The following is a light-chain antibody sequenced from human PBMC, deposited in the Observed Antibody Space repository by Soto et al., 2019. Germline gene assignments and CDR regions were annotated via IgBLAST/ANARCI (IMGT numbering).Light chain of an antibody. J-gene: IGKJ1*01. V-gene: IGKV1-5*01. CDR1: KSISKW. Sequence: DIQMTQSPFTLSASVGDRVTITCRASKSISKWLAWYQQKPGKAPKVLIWDASSLQRGVPSRFSGSGSGTEFTLTISTLQPDDFATYYCQQYNGYSTWTFGQGTKVEIK. CDR3: QQYNGYSTWT. CDR2: DAS.